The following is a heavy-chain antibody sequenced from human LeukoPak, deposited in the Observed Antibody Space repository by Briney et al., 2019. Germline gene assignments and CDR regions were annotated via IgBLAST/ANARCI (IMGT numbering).Heavy chain of an antibody. CDR3: AKDQAGA. D-gene: IGHD1-26*01. CDR2: ISSSSSYI. V-gene: IGHV3-21*01. J-gene: IGHJ5*02. CDR1: GFTFSSYS. Sequence: GGSLRLSCAASGFTFSSYSMNWVRQAPGKGLEWVSSISSSSSYIYYADSVKGRFTISRDNGKNTLYLQMNSLGAEETAVYYCAKDQAGAWGQGTRVTVSS.